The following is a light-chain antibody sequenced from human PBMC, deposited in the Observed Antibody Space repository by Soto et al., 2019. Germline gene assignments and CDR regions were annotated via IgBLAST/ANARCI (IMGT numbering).Light chain of an antibody. Sequence: DIQMTQSPSSRSASVGNRVSISCRASQGITNHLAWYQQKPGKAPKVLIYAASTLQPGVPSRFSGSGSGTDFTLSINSLQPDDIATYYCQNYDSAPITFGQGTRLEIK. V-gene: IGKV1-27*01. CDR2: AAS. J-gene: IGKJ5*01. CDR3: QNYDSAPIT. CDR1: QGITNH.